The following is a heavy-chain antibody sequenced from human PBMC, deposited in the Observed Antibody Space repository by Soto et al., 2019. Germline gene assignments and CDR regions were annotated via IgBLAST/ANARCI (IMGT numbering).Heavy chain of an antibody. CDR2: ISAYNGNT. CDR1: SYTFASYG. D-gene: IGHD6-13*01. CDR3: PRVIAAAADLDY. Sequence: QVQLVQSGAEVKKPGASVKVSCKASSYTFASYGISWVRQAPGQGLEWMGWISAYNGNTNYAQKLQGRVTMTTDTSTSTACMEVRSQRSYDTAGYYFPRVIAAAADLDYWGQGPLVPFSS. V-gene: IGHV1-18*01. J-gene: IGHJ4*02.